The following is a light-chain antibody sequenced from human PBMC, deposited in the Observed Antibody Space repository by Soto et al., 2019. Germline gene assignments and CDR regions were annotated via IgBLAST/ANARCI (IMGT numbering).Light chain of an antibody. V-gene: IGKV3-11*01. CDR1: QSITNY. Sequence: EIVLTQSPATLSLSPGEGATLSCRARQSITNYLAWYQQKPGQAPRLLIYDVSNRATGIPARFSGSGSGTDFTLTIGSLEPEDFAVYYWQQRSNWPQITFGQGTRLEIK. CDR2: DVS. J-gene: IGKJ5*01. CDR3: QQRSNWPQIT.